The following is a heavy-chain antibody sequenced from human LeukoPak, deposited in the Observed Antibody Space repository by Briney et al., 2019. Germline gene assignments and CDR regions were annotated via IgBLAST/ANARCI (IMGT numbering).Heavy chain of an antibody. D-gene: IGHD6-19*01. Sequence: SETLSLTCAVYGGSFSGYYWSWIRQPPGKGLEWIGEINHSGSTNYNPSLKSRVTISVDTSKNQFSLKLSSVTAADTAVYYCARVKDSSGWTSRYYYGMDVWGQGTTVTVSS. J-gene: IGHJ6*02. CDR1: GGSFSGYY. CDR3: ARVKDSSGWTSRYYYGMDV. CDR2: INHSGST. V-gene: IGHV4-34*01.